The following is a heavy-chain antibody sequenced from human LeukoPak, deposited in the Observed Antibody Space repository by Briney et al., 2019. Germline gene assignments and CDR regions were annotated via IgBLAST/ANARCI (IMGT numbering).Heavy chain of an antibody. V-gene: IGHV4-4*07. CDR1: GGSISSYY. D-gene: IGHD3-22*01. Sequence: SETLSLTCTVSGGSISSYYWSWIRQPAGKGLEWIGRSYTSGSTNYNPSLKSRVTMSVDTSKNQFSLKLSSVTAADTAVYYCAREDYDSSGYYTPAFDYWGQGTLVTVSS. CDR3: AREDYDSSGYYTPAFDY. CDR2: SYTSGST. J-gene: IGHJ4*02.